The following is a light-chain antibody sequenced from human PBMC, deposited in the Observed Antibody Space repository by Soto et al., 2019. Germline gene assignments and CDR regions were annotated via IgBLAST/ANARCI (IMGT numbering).Light chain of an antibody. CDR3: QQYGSSPGT. V-gene: IGKV3-20*01. Sequence: EIVMTQSPATLSVSPGERATLSCRASQSVSGNLAWYQQKPGQAPRLLIFGASIRDTGIPDRFSGSGSGTDFTLTISRLESEDFAVYYCQQYGSSPGTFGQGTKVDIK. J-gene: IGKJ1*01. CDR2: GAS. CDR1: QSVSGN.